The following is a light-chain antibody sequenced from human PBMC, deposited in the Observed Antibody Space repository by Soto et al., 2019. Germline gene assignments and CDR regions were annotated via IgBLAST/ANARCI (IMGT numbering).Light chain of an antibody. CDR1: QNIASY. V-gene: IGKV1-39*01. CDR2: AAS. Sequence: DTQMTQSPSSLSASVGDRVTITCRASQNIASYLNWYQQKPGKAPDLLIYAASSLQSGVPSRFSGSGSGTDFTLTISNLQPEDFATYYCQQSYNTPRTFGQGTKVDI. J-gene: IGKJ1*01. CDR3: QQSYNTPRT.